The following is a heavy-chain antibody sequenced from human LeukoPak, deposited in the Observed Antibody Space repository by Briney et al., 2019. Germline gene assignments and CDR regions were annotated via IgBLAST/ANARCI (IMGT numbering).Heavy chain of an antibody. CDR1: GGSISSSY. V-gene: IGHV4-59*01. CDR2: IYYSGST. Sequence: NPSETLSLTCTVSGGSISSSYWSWVWQPPGKGLEWIGYIYYSGSTNYNPSLKSRVTISVDTSKNQFSLKLSSVTAADTAVYYCARGSGWYFYWGQGTLVTVSS. CDR3: ARGSGWYFY. J-gene: IGHJ4*02. D-gene: IGHD6-19*01.